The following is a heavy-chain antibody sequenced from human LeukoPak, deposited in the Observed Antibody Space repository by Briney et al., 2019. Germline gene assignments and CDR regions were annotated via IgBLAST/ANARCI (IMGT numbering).Heavy chain of an antibody. J-gene: IGHJ6*04. D-gene: IGHD6-13*01. CDR2: IIPIFGTA. V-gene: IGHV1-69*06. CDR3: ARRRGSSSPCYYYGMDV. Sequence: ASVKVSCKASGGTFSSYAISWVRQAPGQGLEWMGGIIPIFGTANYAQKFQGRVTITADKSTSTAYMELSSLRSEDTAVYYCARRRGSSSPCYYYGMDVWGKGTTVTVSS. CDR1: GGTFSSYA.